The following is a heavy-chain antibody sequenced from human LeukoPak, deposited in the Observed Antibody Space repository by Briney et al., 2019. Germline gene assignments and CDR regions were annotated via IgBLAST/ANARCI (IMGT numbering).Heavy chain of an antibody. Sequence: GESLKISCKGSGYRFTSDWIGWVRQMPGKGLEWMGIIYPGDSDTRYSPSFQGQVTISADKSISTAYLQWSSLKASDTAMYYCARHRTVTRSGYHYGMDVWGQGTTVTVSS. CDR1: GYRFTSDW. J-gene: IGHJ6*02. CDR3: ARHRTVTRSGYHYGMDV. D-gene: IGHD4-17*01. V-gene: IGHV5-51*01. CDR2: IYPGDSDT.